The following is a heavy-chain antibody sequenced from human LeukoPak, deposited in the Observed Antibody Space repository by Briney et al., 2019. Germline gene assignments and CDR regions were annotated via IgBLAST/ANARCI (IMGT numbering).Heavy chain of an antibody. CDR1: GGSYSDYY. Sequence: SETLSLTCGVYGGSYSDYYWSWIRQPPGKGLEWIGEINHSGITNYNPSLKSRVTISLDTSKNQFSLKLSSVTAADTAVYYCARVAEAAAFDYWGQGTLVTVSS. J-gene: IGHJ4*02. CDR2: INHSGIT. CDR3: ARVAEAAAFDY. D-gene: IGHD6-13*01. V-gene: IGHV4-34*01.